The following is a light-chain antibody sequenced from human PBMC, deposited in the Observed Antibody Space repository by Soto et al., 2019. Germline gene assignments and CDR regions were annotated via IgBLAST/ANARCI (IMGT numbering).Light chain of an antibody. CDR3: LQDYNYPLT. J-gene: IGKJ4*01. V-gene: IGKV1-6*02. CDR2: VAS. CDR1: QDIGDD. Sequence: AIQMTQSPSSVSASVGDRVTITCRASQDIGDDLGWYQQKPGKVPNLLIYVASSLQSEVPSRFSGSGSGTDFTLTISSLQPEDSATYYCLQDYNYPLTFGGGTKVEIK.